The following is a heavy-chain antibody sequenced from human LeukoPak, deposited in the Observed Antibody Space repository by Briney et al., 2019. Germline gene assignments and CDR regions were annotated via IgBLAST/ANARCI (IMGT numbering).Heavy chain of an antibody. CDR1: GFSFSSYG. CDR2: IWYDGSNK. J-gene: IGHJ4*02. CDR3: ARDGAGSRSWQFYDY. V-gene: IGHV3-33*01. D-gene: IGHD6-13*01. Sequence: GSLRLSCAASGFSFSSYGMNWVRQAPGKGLGWVAVIWYDGSNKDYADSVKGRFTISRDNSKNTLYLQMNSLRAEDTAVYYCARDGAGSRSWQFYDYWGQGTLVTVSS.